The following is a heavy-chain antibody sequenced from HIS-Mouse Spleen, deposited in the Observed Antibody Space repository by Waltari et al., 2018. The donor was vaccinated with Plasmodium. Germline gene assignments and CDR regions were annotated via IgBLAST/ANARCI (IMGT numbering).Heavy chain of an antibody. J-gene: IGHJ3*02. Sequence: EVQLVESGGGLIQPGGSLRLSCAASGFTVSSNYMSWVRQAPGTGLEWGSVIYSGGRTYDADSVKGRFTISRDNSKNTLYLQMNSLRAEDTAVYYCARGMKSSSSAFDIWGQGTMVTVSS. V-gene: IGHV3-53*01. CDR1: GFTVSSNY. CDR2: IYSGGRT. CDR3: ARGMKSSSSAFDI. D-gene: IGHD6-6*01.